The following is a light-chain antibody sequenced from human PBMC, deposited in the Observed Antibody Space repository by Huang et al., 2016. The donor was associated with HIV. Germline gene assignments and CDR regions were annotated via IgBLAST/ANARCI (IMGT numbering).Light chain of an antibody. J-gene: IGKJ1*01. CDR2: GAS. Sequence: DFQMTQSPSSLSASVGDRVTITCRASQGISNYLAWYQQKPGKVPKLLIYGASTLQSGVPSRFSGTGSGTDFTLTISSLQPEDVATYYCQRYNSAPRAFGQGTKVEIK. V-gene: IGKV1-27*01. CDR1: QGISNY. CDR3: QRYNSAPRA.